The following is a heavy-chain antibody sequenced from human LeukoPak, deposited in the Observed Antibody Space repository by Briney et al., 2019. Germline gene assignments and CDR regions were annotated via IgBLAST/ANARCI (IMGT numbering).Heavy chain of an antibody. D-gene: IGHD6-19*01. V-gene: IGHV3-30-3*01. CDR2: ISYDGSNK. CDR3: ASLGVAVARY. CDR1: GFTFSSYA. Sequence: PGGSLRLSCAASGFTFSSYAMHWVRQAPGKGLEWVAVISYDGSNKYYADSVKGRFTISRDNSKNTLYLQMNSLRAEDTAVYYCASLGVAVARYWGQGTLVTVSS. J-gene: IGHJ4*02.